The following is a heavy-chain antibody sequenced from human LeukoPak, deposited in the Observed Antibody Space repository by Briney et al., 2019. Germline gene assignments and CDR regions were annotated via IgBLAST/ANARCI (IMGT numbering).Heavy chain of an antibody. CDR3: ATEYQLPRAFDY. D-gene: IGHD2-2*01. V-gene: IGHV1-46*01. Sequence: ASVKVSCKASGYTFTSYYMHWVRQAPGQGLEWMGIINPSGGSTSYAQKFQGRVTMTRDMSTSTVYMELSSLRSEDTAVYYCATEYQLPRAFDYWGQGTLVTVSS. CDR1: GYTFTSYY. J-gene: IGHJ4*02. CDR2: INPSGGST.